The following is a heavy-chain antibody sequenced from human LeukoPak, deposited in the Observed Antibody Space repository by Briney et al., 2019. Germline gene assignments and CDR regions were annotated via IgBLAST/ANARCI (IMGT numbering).Heavy chain of an antibody. CDR1: GFTFSSYS. CDR2: ISSSSSYI. Sequence: GGSLRLSCAASGFTFSSYSMIWVRQAPGRGLEWVSSISSSSSYIYYVDSVKGRFTTSRDNVENSLYLQMNSLRAEDTAVYNCARAKVGARDYFDYWGQGTLVTVSS. D-gene: IGHD1-26*01. J-gene: IGHJ4*02. V-gene: IGHV3-21*01. CDR3: ARAKVGARDYFDY.